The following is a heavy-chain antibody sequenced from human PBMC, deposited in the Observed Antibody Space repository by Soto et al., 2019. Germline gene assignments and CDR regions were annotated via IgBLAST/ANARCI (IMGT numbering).Heavy chain of an antibody. J-gene: IGHJ2*01. CDR2: INAGNGNT. CDR1: GYTFTNYG. V-gene: IGHV1-3*01. CDR3: ARSGYSSGWYHWYFDH. D-gene: IGHD6-19*01. Sequence: EASVKVSCRASGYTFTNYGIHWVRQAPGQRLEWMGWINAGNGNTKYSQNFQGRVTITRDTSASTAYMELSSLRSDDTALFYCARSGYSSGWYHWYFDHWGRGGLVNVSS.